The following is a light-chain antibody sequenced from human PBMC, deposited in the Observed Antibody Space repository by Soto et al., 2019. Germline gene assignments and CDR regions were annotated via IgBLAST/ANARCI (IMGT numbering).Light chain of an antibody. CDR2: EVT. CDR1: SSDVGGYSH. V-gene: IGLV2-8*01. Sequence: QSALTQPPSASGFPGQSVTISCTGSSSDVGGYSHVSWFQQHPGKAPKLIIYEVTTRPSVVPDRFSASNSGNTASLTASGSTDEEEDDYYRTSYAGSDNGVFGGGTKLTVL. J-gene: IGLJ3*02. CDR3: TSYAGSDNGV.